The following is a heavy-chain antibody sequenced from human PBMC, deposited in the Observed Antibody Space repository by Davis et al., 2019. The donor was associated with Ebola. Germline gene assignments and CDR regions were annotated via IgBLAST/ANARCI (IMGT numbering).Heavy chain of an antibody. V-gene: IGHV3-73*01. CDR2: VRTKTNRYAT. CDR3: TIIDYGMDV. Sequence: GGSLRLSCATSGFTFSVSAIHWVRQASGKGLEWVGRVRTKTNRYATAYAASVKGRFTVSRDDSRNTAYLQMNSLKDEDTAVYYCTIIDYGMDVWGQGTTVIVSS. J-gene: IGHJ6*02. CDR1: GFTFSVSA.